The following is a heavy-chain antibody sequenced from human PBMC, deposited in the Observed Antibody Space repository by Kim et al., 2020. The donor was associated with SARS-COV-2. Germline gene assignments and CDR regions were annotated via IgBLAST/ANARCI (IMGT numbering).Heavy chain of an antibody. CDR3: ARGRSTQFRRHVYDILTGYPNPYYYYYGMDV. D-gene: IGHD3-9*01. CDR2: IIPIFGTA. CDR1: GGTFSSYA. V-gene: IGHV1-69*13. Sequence: SVKVSCKASGGTFSSYAISWVRQAPGQGLEWMGGIIPIFGTANYAQKLQGRVTITADESTSTAYMELSSLRSEDTAVYYCARGRSTQFRRHVYDILTGYPNPYYYYYGMDVWGQGTTVTVSS. J-gene: IGHJ6*02.